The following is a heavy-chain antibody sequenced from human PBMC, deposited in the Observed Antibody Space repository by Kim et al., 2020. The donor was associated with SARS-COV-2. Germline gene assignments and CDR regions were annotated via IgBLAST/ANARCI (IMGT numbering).Heavy chain of an antibody. CDR3: ARGRLAGYYDSSGYLGAYYFDY. J-gene: IGHJ4*02. CDR2: IYYSGST. D-gene: IGHD3-22*01. V-gene: IGHV4-31*03. CDR1: GGSISSGGYY. Sequence: SETLSLTCTVSGGSISSGGYYWSWIRQHPGKGLEWIGYIYYSGSTYYNPSLKSRVTISVDTSKNQFSLKLSSVTAADTAVYYCARGRLAGYYDSSGYLGAYYFDYWGQGTLVTVSS.